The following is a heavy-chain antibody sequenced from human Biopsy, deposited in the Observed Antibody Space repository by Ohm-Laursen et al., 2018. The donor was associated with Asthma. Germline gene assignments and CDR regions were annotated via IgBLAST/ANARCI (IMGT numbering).Heavy chain of an antibody. V-gene: IGHV3-30*18. CDR2: ISFDGSNK. J-gene: IGHJ4*02. CDR3: AKDVFPGWELRRGPDY. CDR1: GFTFSNYG. D-gene: IGHD1-26*01. Sequence: SLRLSCAASGFTFSNYGMRWVRQAPGKGLDWVAVISFDGSNKNYTDSVKGRFTISRDNSRNTLHLQMNSLRAEDTAVYYCAKDVFPGWELRRGPDYWGQGTLVTVSS.